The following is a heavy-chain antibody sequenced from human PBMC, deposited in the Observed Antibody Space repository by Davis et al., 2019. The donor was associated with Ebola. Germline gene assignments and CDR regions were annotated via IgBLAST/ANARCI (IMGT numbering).Heavy chain of an antibody. J-gene: IGHJ4*02. CDR3: ARAPGSGRKRFDY. D-gene: IGHD6-19*01. V-gene: IGHV4-59*01. Sequence: MPSETLSLTCTVSGGSISSYYWSWIRQPPGKGLEWIGYIYYSGSTNYNPSLKSRVTISVDTSKNQFSLKLNSVTAADTAVYFCARAPGSGRKRFDYWGQGTLVTVSS. CDR1: GGSISSYY. CDR2: IYYSGST.